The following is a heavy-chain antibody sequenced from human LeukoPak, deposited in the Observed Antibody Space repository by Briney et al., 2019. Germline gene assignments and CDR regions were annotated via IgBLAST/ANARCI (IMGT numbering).Heavy chain of an antibody. J-gene: IGHJ4*02. V-gene: IGHV3-30*04. CDR3: ARPSPPGDGYNPPDH. D-gene: IGHD5-24*01. CDR1: GFNFDNFA. Sequence: GGSLTLSRVVSGFNFDNFAMHWVRQPLGKGLEWVAVISHDGRTKYYADSMKGRITISRDNSKNTLFLQMNNLRSEDTAVYFCARPSPPGDGYNPPDHWGQGTLVTVSS. CDR2: ISHDGRTK.